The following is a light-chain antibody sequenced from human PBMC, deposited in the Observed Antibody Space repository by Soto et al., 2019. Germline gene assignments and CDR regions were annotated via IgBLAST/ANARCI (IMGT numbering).Light chain of an antibody. J-gene: IGKJ1*01. CDR2: GVS. CDR1: QSVGTH. V-gene: IGKV3-15*01. CDR3: QQYNNWPQT. Sequence: MTESPVSTSLSPGETVNLSCRATQSVGTHLAWYQQKPGQDPCLLIYGVSTRATGIPTRFSRSGSGRQFTLTISSLQSEDFAVYDCQQYNNWPQTVGHGTKVDI.